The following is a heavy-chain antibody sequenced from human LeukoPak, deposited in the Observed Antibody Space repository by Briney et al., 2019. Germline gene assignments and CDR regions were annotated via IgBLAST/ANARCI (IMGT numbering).Heavy chain of an antibody. CDR3: ARILPDGMDV. V-gene: IGHV1-69*13. CDR1: GGTFSSYA. CDR2: IIPIFGTA. Sequence: SVKVSCKASGGTFSSYAISWVRQAPGQGLEWMGGIIPIFGTANYAQKFQGRVTITADESTSTAYMGLSSLRSEDTAVYYCARILPDGMDVWGQGTTVTVSS. J-gene: IGHJ6*02. D-gene: IGHD1-14*01.